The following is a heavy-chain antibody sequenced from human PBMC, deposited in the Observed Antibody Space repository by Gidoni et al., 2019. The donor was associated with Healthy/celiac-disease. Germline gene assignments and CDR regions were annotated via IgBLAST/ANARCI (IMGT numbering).Heavy chain of an antibody. CDR2: INAGNGNT. D-gene: IGHD6-13*01. CDR3: ARGRIAAAYFDY. J-gene: IGHJ4*02. Sequence: QVQLVQSGAEVKKPGASVKVSCKASGYTFPSYAMHWVRQAPGQRLEWMGWINAGNGNTKYSQKFQGRVTITRDTSASTAYMELSSLRSEDTAVYYCARGRIAAAYFDYWGQGTLVTVSS. V-gene: IGHV1-3*01. CDR1: GYTFPSYA.